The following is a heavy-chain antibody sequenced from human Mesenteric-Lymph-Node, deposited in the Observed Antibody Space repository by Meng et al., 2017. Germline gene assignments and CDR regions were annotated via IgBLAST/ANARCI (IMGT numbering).Heavy chain of an antibody. J-gene: IGHJ4*02. Sequence: APRQGLLKPSGTRALTCAVSGCSISSSNWWSWVRQPPGKGLEWIGEIYHSGSTNYNPSLKSRVTISVDKSKNQFSLKLSSVTAADTAVYYCARGGSRSYFDYWGQGTLVTVSS. CDR3: ARGGSRSYFDY. V-gene: IGHV4-4*02. CDR2: IYHSGST. CDR1: GCSISSSNW. D-gene: IGHD3-16*01.